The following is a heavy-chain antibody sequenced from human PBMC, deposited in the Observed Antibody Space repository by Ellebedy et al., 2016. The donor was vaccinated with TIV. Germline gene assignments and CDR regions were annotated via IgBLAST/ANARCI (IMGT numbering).Heavy chain of an antibody. Sequence: GSLRLSXTVSGGSISTSDNYWGWFRQPQGKGLEWIGYIYYSGSTNYNPSLKSRVTISVDTSKNQFSLKLSSVTAADTAVYYCARESGDYGDDHWGQGTLVTVSS. J-gene: IGHJ5*02. CDR3: ARESGDYGDDH. CDR2: IYYSGST. CDR1: GGSISTSDNY. D-gene: IGHD4-17*01. V-gene: IGHV4-61*08.